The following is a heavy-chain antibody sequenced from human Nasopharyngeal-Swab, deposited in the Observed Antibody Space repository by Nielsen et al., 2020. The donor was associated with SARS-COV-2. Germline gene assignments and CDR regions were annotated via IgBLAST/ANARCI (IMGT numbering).Heavy chain of an antibody. Sequence: GESLKISCGASGFNFSNARMSWVRHAPGKGLEWVGRIKSKSDGGARDYAGSVTGRFTISRDESKNTLNLQMNSLKTEDTGVYYCTTAPYGSSWYLVDHWGQGILVTVSS. J-gene: IGHJ4*02. CDR2: IKSKSDGGAR. CDR1: GFNFSNAR. D-gene: IGHD6-13*01. V-gene: IGHV3-15*01. CDR3: TTAPYGSSWYLVDH.